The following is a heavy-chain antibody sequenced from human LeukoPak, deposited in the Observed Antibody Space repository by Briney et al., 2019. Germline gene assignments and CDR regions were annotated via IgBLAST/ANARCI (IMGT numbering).Heavy chain of an antibody. D-gene: IGHD3-22*01. Sequence: GGSLRLSCTASGLTFSSYVMSWVRQAPGKGLEWVSTISGTGGSTFYADSKKGRFTISRDNSKSTMYLQMNSLRAEDTATYYCSPPRGDSSGYYYVYWGQGTLVTVSS. CDR2: ISGTGGST. CDR3: SPPRGDSSGYYYVY. V-gene: IGHV3-23*01. J-gene: IGHJ4*02. CDR1: GLTFSSYV.